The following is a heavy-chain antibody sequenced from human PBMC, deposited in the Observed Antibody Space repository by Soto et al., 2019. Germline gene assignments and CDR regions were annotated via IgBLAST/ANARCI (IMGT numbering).Heavy chain of an antibody. CDR1: GFTFTNSA. CDR2: ITGNGGST. J-gene: IGHJ5*02. Sequence: EVQLLESGGGLVQPGGSLRLSCAASGFTFTNSAMSWVRQAPGEGLEWVSAITGNGGSTFYADSVKGRFTISRDNSKNTLYLQMSSLRAEDTAVYYCAKDGCSGGTCYLGSNWFDPWGQGTLVTVSS. CDR3: AKDGCSGGTCYLGSNWFDP. D-gene: IGHD2-15*01. V-gene: IGHV3-23*01.